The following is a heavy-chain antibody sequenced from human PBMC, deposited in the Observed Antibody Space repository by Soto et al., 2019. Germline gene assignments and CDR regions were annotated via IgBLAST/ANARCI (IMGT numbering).Heavy chain of an antibody. V-gene: IGHV3-64D*09. CDR1: GFTFSSYA. CDR3: VKTPSAFLGYCSGGSCYSFDY. CDR2: ISSNGGST. Sequence: GGSLRLSCSASGFTFSSYAMHWVRQAPGKGLEYVSAISSNGGSTYYADSVKGRFTISRDNSKNTLYLQMSSLRAEDTAVYYCVKTPSAFLGYCSGGSCYSFDYWGQGTLVTVSS. D-gene: IGHD2-15*01. J-gene: IGHJ4*02.